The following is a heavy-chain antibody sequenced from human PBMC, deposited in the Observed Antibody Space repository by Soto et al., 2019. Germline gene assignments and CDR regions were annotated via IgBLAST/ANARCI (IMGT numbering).Heavy chain of an antibody. J-gene: IGHJ4*02. CDR2: ITVSGHRT. V-gene: IGHV3-23*01. Sequence: GGSLRLSCAASGFTFSNYAMTWVRQTPGKGLEWVSSITVSGHRTYHADSVKDRFSISRDNSKSTAYLEMNRLRAEDTAVYYCANNVYGRYVYFDYWGQGTPVTVSS. CDR1: GFTFSNYA. CDR3: ANNVYGRYVYFDY. D-gene: IGHD2-8*01.